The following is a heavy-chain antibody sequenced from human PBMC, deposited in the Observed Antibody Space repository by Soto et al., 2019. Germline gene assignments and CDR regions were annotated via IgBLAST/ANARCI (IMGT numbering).Heavy chain of an antibody. CDR2: INHSGST. CDR3: ARGRTAGGGIALRWFDP. V-gene: IGHV4-34*01. J-gene: IGHJ5*02. CDR1: GGSFSGYY. Sequence: PSETLSLTCAVHGGSFSGYYWSWIRQPPGKGLEWIGEINHSGSTNYNPSLKSRVTISVDTTKNQFSPKLSSVTAADTAVYYCARGRTAGGGIALRWFDPWVQGTLVT. D-gene: IGHD6-13*01.